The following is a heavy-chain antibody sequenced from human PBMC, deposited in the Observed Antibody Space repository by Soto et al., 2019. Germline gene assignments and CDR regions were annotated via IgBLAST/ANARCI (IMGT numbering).Heavy chain of an antibody. J-gene: IGHJ4*02. D-gene: IGHD1-26*01. CDR2: ISYDGSNK. V-gene: IGHV3-30-3*01. Sequence: QVQLVESGGGVVQPGRSLRLSCAASGFTFSSYAMHWVRQAPGKGLEWVAVISYDGSNKYYADSVKGRFTISRDNSKNTRYLQMNSLRAEDTAVYYCAREGIVGATFYFDYWGQGTLVTVSS. CDR1: GFTFSSYA. CDR3: AREGIVGATFYFDY.